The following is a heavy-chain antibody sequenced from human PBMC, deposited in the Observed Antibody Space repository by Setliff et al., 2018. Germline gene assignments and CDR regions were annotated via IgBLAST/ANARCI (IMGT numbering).Heavy chain of an antibody. D-gene: IGHD3-10*01. V-gene: IGHV4-61*09. CDR3: ARSLGSGSYYKSRPFYSDY. CDR2: IDPSGNT. CDR1: GGSISSGSNY. J-gene: IGHJ4*02. Sequence: PSETLSLTCTVSGGSISSGSNYWSWIRQPAGRGLEWIGHIDPSGNTNYHPSLKSRVTISGDTSNNQFSLKLTSVTAADTAVYFCARSLGSGSYYKSRPFYSDYWGQGTLVTVSS.